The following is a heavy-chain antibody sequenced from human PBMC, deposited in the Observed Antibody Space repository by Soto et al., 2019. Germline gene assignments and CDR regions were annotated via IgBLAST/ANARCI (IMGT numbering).Heavy chain of an antibody. D-gene: IGHD5-12*01. J-gene: IGHJ4*02. V-gene: IGHV4-34*01. CDR2: IDHSGGT. CDR1: VGSFSGYY. Sequence: SETLSLTCAFNVGSFSGYYWTWIRQPPGKGLEWIGEIDHSGGTNYSPSLKSRVTISVQKSKKQFSLRLTSVTAADTAVYYCARLEASDIVAPTFDYWGQGTLVTVSS. CDR3: ARLEASDIVAPTFDY.